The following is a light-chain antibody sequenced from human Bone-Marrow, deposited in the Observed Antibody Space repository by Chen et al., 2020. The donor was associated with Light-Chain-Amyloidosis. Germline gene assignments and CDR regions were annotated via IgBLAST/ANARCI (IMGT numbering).Light chain of an antibody. CDR3: SSYAGSNNFV. CDR1: SSDVGDYKY. J-gene: IGLJ1*01. V-gene: IGLV2-8*01. Sequence: QSALAQPPSASGSPGQSVTISCAGTSSDVGDYKYVSWYHQHPGKAPKLMIYEVSKRPSGVPDRFSGSKSGDTASLTVSGRQAEDEADYYCSSYAGSNNFVFGTGTKVTVL. CDR2: EVS.